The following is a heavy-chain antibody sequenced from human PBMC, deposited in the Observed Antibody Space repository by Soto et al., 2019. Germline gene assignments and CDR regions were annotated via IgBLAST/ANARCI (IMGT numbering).Heavy chain of an antibody. CDR3: ARSVLRFYPYSYYGMDV. J-gene: IGHJ6*02. CDR2: ITESGSV. Sequence: QVHLQHWGGGLLKPSETLSLRCVVYDGSFSGSSWNWVRQAPGKGLEWIGEITESGSVNYNPSLTSRVSISLDSSKNHFSLNLTSLTAADTAVYYCARSVLRFYPYSYYGMDVWGQGTSVTVSS. CDR1: DGSFSGSS. D-gene: IGHD3-3*01. V-gene: IGHV4-34*02.